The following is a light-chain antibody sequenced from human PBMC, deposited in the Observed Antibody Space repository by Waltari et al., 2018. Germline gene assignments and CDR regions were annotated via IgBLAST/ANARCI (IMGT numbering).Light chain of an antibody. Sequence: AIQMTQSPSSLSASVGDRVTITCRASQGIRNDLGWYQQKPGKAPKLLIYAVSNLQSGVQSRFSGSGSGTDFTLTISSLQPEDFATYYCLHDYNYPLTFGQGTKVEIK. CDR2: AVS. V-gene: IGKV1-6*01. J-gene: IGKJ1*01. CDR1: QGIRND. CDR3: LHDYNYPLT.